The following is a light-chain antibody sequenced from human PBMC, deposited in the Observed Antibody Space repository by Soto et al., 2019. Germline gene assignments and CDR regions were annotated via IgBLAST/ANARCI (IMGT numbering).Light chain of an antibody. Sequence: QSALTQPASVSGSPGQSITISCTGTSSDVGGYNFVSWYQQHPGKAPKLMIYDVRNRPSGVSNRFSGSKSVNTASLTISGLQAEDEADYYCSSLTSIRTYLFGTGTKVTVL. CDR2: DVR. J-gene: IGLJ1*01. CDR1: SSDVGGYNF. V-gene: IGLV2-14*01. CDR3: SSLTSIRTYL.